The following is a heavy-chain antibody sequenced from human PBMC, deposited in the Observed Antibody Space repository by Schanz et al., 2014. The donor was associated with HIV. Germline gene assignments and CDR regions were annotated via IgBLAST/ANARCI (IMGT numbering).Heavy chain of an antibody. CDR3: VRDRAYSFWSGYEPFDV. Sequence: EVQLVESGGGLEQPGGSLRLSCEASGFTLSSYSMNWVRQAPGKGLEWISYISGSSSTIYYAGSVKGRFAISRDNAKNTVYLQIDSLRAEDTALYYCVRDRAYSFWSGYEPFDVWGQGTLVTVS. D-gene: IGHD3-3*01. CDR1: GFTLSSYS. J-gene: IGHJ4*02. CDR2: ISGSSSTI. V-gene: IGHV3-48*04.